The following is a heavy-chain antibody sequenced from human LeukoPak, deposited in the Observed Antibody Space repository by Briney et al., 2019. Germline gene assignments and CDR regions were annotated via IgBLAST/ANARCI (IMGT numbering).Heavy chain of an antibody. J-gene: IGHJ3*02. Sequence: SETLYLTCTVSGGSISSYYWSWIRQPPGKGLEWIGYIYYSGSTNYNPSLKSRVTISVDTSKNQFSLKLSSVTAADTAVYYCATDSSGYYLGVAFDIWGQGTMVTVSS. CDR1: GGSISSYY. CDR3: ATDSSGYYLGVAFDI. CDR2: IYYSGST. D-gene: IGHD3-22*01. V-gene: IGHV4-59*01.